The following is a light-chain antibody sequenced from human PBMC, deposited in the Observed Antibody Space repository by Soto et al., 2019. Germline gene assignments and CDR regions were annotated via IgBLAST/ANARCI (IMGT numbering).Light chain of an antibody. CDR1: QSVSSSY. CDR3: QQCGRSPWT. Sequence: EIVLTQSPGTLSLSPGERATLSCRASQSVSSSYLAWYQQKPGQAPRLLIYGASSRATGIPDRFSGSGSGTDFTLTIIRLEPEDFAVYYCQQCGRSPWTFGQGTNVEIK. CDR2: GAS. J-gene: IGKJ1*01. V-gene: IGKV3-20*01.